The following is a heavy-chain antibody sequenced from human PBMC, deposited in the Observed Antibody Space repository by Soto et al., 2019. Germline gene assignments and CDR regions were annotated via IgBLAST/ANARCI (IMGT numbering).Heavy chain of an antibody. Sequence: SLRLSCSASVFTRSDHYMSWIRQARGKGLEWIGYSSNSGSFTRYADSVKGRFSISRDNAKNSLYLQINSLRGDDTAIYYCVRSGDNYNLLDYWGQGTPVTVSS. D-gene: IGHD1-1*01. CDR2: SSNSGSFT. V-gene: IGHV3-11*06. CDR3: VRSGDNYNLLDY. J-gene: IGHJ4*02. CDR1: VFTRSDHY.